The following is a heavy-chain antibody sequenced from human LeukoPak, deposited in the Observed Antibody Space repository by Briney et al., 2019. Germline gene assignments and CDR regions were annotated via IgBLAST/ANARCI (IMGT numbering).Heavy chain of an antibody. Sequence: SETLSLTCTVSGGSISSYYWSWIRQPPGKGLEWIGYIYYSGSTNYNPSLKSRVTISVDTSKNQFSLKLSSVTAADTAVYYCARDMNSGSYFVGHDAFDIWGQGTMVTVSS. D-gene: IGHD1-26*01. CDR1: GGSISSYY. J-gene: IGHJ3*02. V-gene: IGHV4-59*01. CDR2: IYYSGST. CDR3: ARDMNSGSYFVGHDAFDI.